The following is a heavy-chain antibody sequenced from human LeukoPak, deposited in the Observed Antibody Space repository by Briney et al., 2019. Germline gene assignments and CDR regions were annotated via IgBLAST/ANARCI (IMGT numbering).Heavy chain of an antibody. CDR1: GGSISSYY. V-gene: IGHV4-59*01. Sequence: SETLSLTCTVSGGSISSYYWSWIRQPPGKGLEWIGYIYSSGKTNYNPSLKSRLTISVDTSENQFSLKLTSVTAADTAGYYCARDYGGKFDYWGQGTLVTVSS. J-gene: IGHJ4*02. CDR2: IYSSGKT. CDR3: ARDYGGKFDY. D-gene: IGHD4-23*01.